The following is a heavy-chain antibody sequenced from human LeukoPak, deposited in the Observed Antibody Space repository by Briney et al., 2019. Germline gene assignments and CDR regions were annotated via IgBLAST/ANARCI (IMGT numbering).Heavy chain of an antibody. CDR1: GYTFTSYG. CDR3: ATAMYDYYDSSGYPSV. D-gene: IGHD3-22*01. Sequence: GASVKVSCKASGYTFTSYGISWVRQAPGQGLEWMGIINPSGGSTSYAQKFQGRVTMTRDMSTSTVYMELSSLRSEDTAVYYCATAMYDYYDSSGYPSVWGKGTTVTVSS. J-gene: IGHJ6*04. V-gene: IGHV1-46*01. CDR2: INPSGGST.